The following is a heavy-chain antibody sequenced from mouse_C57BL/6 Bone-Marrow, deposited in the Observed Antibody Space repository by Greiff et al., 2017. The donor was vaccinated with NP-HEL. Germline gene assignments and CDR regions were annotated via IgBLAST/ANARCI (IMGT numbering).Heavy chain of an antibody. J-gene: IGHJ3*01. V-gene: IGHV1-81*01. D-gene: IGHD2-4*01. CDR1: GYTFTSYG. CDR3: ARCDYVAY. CDR2: IYPRSGNT. Sequence: QVQLQQSGAELARPGASVKLSCKASGYTFTSYGISWVKQRTGQGLEWIGEIYPRSGNTYYNEKFKGKATLTADKSSSTAYMELRSLTSEDSAVYFCARCDYVAYWGQGTLVTVSA.